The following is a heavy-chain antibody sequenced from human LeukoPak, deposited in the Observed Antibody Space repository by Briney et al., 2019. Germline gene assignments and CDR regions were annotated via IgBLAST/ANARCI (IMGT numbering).Heavy chain of an antibody. CDR2: ISYDGSNK. D-gene: IGHD6-19*01. J-gene: IGHJ4*02. Sequence: LSLTCAVYGGSFSGYYWSWVRQAPGKGLEWVAVISYDGSNKYYADSVKGRFTISRDNSKNTLYLQMNSLRAEDTAVYYCARSGYSSATDYWGQGTLVTVSS. CDR3: ARSGYSSATDY. V-gene: IGHV3-30*03. CDR1: GGSFSGYY.